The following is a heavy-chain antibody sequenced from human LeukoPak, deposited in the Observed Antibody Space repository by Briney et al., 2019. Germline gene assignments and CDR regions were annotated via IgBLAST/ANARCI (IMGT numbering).Heavy chain of an antibody. CDR1: GFSFSNYW. CDR3: ARDGVEFYNWFDP. J-gene: IGHJ5*02. CDR2: INSDGSST. D-gene: IGHD2-21*01. V-gene: IGHV3-74*01. Sequence: SGGFLRLSCAASGFSFSNYWMHWVRQAPGKGLVWVSRINSDGSSTTYADSVKGRFTISRDNAKNTLYLQMNSLRAEDTAVYYCARDGVEFYNWFDPWGQGTLVTVSS.